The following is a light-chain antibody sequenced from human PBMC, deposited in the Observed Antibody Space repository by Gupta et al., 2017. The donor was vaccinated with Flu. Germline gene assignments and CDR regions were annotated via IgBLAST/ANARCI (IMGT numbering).Light chain of an antibody. Sequence: QSALTQPASVSGSPGQSITISCTGASSDVGRYNFVSWYQQHPGKAPEVMIYEVSNRPSGVSNRFSGSKSGNTASLTISGLQAEDEGDYYCSSYTSNNTVLFGGGTKLTVL. CDR1: SSDVGRYNF. CDR3: SSYTSNNTVL. CDR2: EVS. J-gene: IGLJ2*01. V-gene: IGLV2-14*01.